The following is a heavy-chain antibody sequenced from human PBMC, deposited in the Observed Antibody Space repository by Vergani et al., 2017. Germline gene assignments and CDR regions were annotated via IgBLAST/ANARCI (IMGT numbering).Heavy chain of an antibody. CDR1: GYTFTSYY. CDR3: AREISQDCSSTSCYSAGEYYYYYMDV. V-gene: IGHV1-46*01. D-gene: IGHD2-2*01. CDR2: INPSGGST. J-gene: IGHJ6*03. Sequence: QVQLVQSGAEVKKPGASVKVSCKASGYTFTSYYMHWVRQAPGQGLEWMGIINPSGGSTSYAQKFQGRVTMTRDTSTSTVYMELSSLRSEDTAVYYCAREISQDCSSTSCYSAGEYYYYYMDVWGKGTTVTVS.